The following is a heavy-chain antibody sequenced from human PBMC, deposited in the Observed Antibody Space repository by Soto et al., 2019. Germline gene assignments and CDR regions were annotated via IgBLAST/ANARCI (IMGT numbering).Heavy chain of an antibody. J-gene: IGHJ6*02. Sequence: PWETLSLTCAVSGASISSDNRWSWVRQPPGEGLEWIGEISQSGTTKYNPSLASRVTISVDKSKNQFSLRLTSMTAADTAVYYCAKKVPAALRLYYFFGLDVWGQGTTVTVSS. D-gene: IGHD2-15*01. CDR2: ISQSGTT. CDR3: AKKVPAALRLYYFFGLDV. V-gene: IGHV4-4*02. CDR1: GASISSDNR.